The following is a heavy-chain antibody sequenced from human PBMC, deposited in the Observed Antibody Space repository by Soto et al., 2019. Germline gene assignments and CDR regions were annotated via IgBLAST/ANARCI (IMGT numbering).Heavy chain of an antibody. CDR2: IVPIVGTT. J-gene: IGHJ4*02. CDR1: GGTFSSYA. CDR3: VRVVAIPGYPDH. D-gene: IGHD5-12*01. Sequence: QVQLVQSGAEVRQPASSVKVSCKTSGGTFSSYAISWVRQAPGQGLEWMGGIVPIVGTTTYAQKFQGRVTMSADEATSTADMQLSRLRSDDTAVYYCVRVVAIPGYPDHWGQGTLVTVSS. V-gene: IGHV1-69*12.